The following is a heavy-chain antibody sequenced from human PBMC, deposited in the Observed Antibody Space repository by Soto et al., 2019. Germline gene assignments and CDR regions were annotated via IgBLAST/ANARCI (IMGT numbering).Heavy chain of an antibody. Sequence: EVQLVESGGDLVQPGGSLRLSCAASGFTFSSFSMNWVRQAPGKGLEWISFISSSSSTISYAVSVKGRFTISRDNAKSSLYRQMNSLRAEDTAVYYCVRDPYGSGNSQTRPFYWGQGTLLTVSS. CDR2: ISSSSSTI. V-gene: IGHV3-48*01. CDR1: GFTFSSFS. D-gene: IGHD3-10*01. J-gene: IGHJ4*02. CDR3: VRDPYGSGNSQTRPFY.